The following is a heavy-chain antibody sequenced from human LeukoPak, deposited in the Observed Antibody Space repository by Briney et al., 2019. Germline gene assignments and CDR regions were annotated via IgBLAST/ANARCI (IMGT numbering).Heavy chain of an antibody. Sequence: SETLSLTCTVSGGSISSGDYYWSWIRQPPGKGLEWIGYIYYSGSTYYNPSLKSRITISVDTSKSQFSLSLSSVTAADTAVYYCASEAAYSSTWYYFDYWGQGTLVTVSS. V-gene: IGHV4-30-4*08. CDR3: ASEAAYSSTWYYFDY. D-gene: IGHD6-13*01. J-gene: IGHJ4*02. CDR1: GGSISSGDYY. CDR2: IYYSGST.